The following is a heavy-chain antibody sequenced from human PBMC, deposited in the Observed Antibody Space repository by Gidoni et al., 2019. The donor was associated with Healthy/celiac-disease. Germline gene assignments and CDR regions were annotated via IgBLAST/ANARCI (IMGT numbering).Heavy chain of an antibody. CDR1: GFTFSNAW. Sequence: EVQLVESGGGLVKPGGSLRLSCAASGFTFSNAWMSWVRQAPGKGLEWVGRIKSKTDGGTTDYAAPVKGRFTISRDDSKNTLYLQMNSLKTEDTAVYYCTTRYYDFSSGYYFDYWGQGTLVTVSS. CDR2: IKSKTDGGTT. CDR3: TTRYYDFSSGYYFDY. D-gene: IGHD3-3*01. J-gene: IGHJ4*02. V-gene: IGHV3-15*01.